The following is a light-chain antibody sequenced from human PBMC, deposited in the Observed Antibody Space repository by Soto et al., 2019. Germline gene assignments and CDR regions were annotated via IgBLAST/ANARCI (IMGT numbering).Light chain of an antibody. CDR3: GTWDSGLSARV. CDR1: RSNIANNF. Sequence: SVLTQPPSMSAAPGQKVTISCSGTRSNIANNFVSWYQQLPGAAPKLLIYDNNQRPSGIPDRFSGSKSGTSATLAITGLQTGDEADYYCGTWDSGLSARVFGGGTKLTVL. V-gene: IGLV1-51*01. CDR2: DNN. J-gene: IGLJ3*02.